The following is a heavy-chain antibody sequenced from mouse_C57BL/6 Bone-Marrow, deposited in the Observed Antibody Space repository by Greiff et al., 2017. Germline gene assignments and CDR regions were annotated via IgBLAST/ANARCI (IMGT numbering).Heavy chain of an antibody. CDR1: GYAFTNYL. V-gene: IGHV1-54*01. J-gene: IGHJ2*01. CDR3: ARFPFY. CDR2: INPGSGGT. Sequence: QVQLQQSGAELVRPGTSVTVSCKASGYAFTNYLIEWVKQRPGQGLEWIGVINPGSGGTNYNEKFKGKATLPADKSSRTAYIQLSSLTSEVSSVSFCARFPFYWGQGPTLTVSS.